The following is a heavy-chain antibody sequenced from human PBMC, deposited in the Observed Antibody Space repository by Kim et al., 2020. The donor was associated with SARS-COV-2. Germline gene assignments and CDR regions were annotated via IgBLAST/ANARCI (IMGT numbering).Heavy chain of an antibody. Sequence: ASVKVSCKASGYTFTGYYMHWVRQAPGQGLEWMGWINPNSGGTNYAQKFQGRVTMTRDTSISTAYMELSRLRSDDTAVYYCAREAVAGPYYYYGMDVWGQGTTVTVSS. V-gene: IGHV1-2*02. CDR3: AREAVAGPYYYYGMDV. CDR1: GYTFTGYY. CDR2: INPNSGGT. D-gene: IGHD6-19*01. J-gene: IGHJ6*02.